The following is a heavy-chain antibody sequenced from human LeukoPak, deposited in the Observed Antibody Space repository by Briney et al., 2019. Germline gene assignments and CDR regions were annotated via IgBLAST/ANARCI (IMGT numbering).Heavy chain of an antibody. J-gene: IGHJ4*02. D-gene: IGHD5-24*01. CDR2: IVGSNGKT. CDR3: AKDYRPDGYNDLGY. CDR1: GFTFSTYT. V-gene: IGHV3-23*01. Sequence: GGSLRLSCAASGFTFSTYTMHWVRQAPGKGLDWVSGIVGSNGKTYYADSVKGRFTISRDNSKNTLYLQMNSLRAEDTAVYFCAKDYRPDGYNDLGYWGQGTQVTVSS.